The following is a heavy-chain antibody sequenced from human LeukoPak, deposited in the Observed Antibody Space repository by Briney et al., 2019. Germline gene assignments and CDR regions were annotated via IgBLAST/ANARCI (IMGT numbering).Heavy chain of an antibody. Sequence: PSETLSLTCSVSGGSISSYYWNWIRQPPGKGLEWIGYVYSSGSTNYNPSLKSRVTISVDTSKNQFSLRLKSVTAADTAVYYCARGPLSSRTTWTWFDPWGQGTLVTVSS. J-gene: IGHJ5*02. V-gene: IGHV4-59*01. D-gene: IGHD3/OR15-3a*01. CDR3: ARGPLSSRTTWTWFDP. CDR1: GGSISSYY. CDR2: VYSSGST.